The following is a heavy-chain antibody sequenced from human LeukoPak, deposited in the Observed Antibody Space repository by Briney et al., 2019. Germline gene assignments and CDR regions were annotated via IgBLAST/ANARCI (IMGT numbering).Heavy chain of an antibody. CDR3: ARGISRSVAFDI. D-gene: IGHD2-15*01. V-gene: IGHV3-21*05. J-gene: IGHJ3*02. CDR2: ISSSSSYI. CDR1: GFTFSSYE. Sequence: GGSLRLSCEASGFTFSSYEMYWVRQAPGKGLEWVSYISSSSSYIYYADSVKGRFTISRDNAKNSLYLQMNSLRAEDTAVYYCARGISRSVAFDIWGQGTMVTVSS.